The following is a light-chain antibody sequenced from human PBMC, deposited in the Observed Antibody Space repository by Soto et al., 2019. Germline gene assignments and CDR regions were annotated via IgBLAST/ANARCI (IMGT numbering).Light chain of an antibody. Sequence: QSVLTQPPSASGTPGQRVTISCSGSSSNIGSNTVNWYQQLPGTAPKLLIYSNNQRPSGVPDRFSGSKSATSASLAISGVQSEDEAVYYCAAWDDSLRGPVFGGGTKLTVL. J-gene: IGLJ2*01. CDR3: AAWDDSLRGPV. V-gene: IGLV1-44*01. CDR2: SNN. CDR1: SSNIGSNT.